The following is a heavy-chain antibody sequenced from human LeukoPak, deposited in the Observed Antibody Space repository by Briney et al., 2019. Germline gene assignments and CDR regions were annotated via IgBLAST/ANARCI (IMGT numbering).Heavy chain of an antibody. D-gene: IGHD5-24*01. V-gene: IGHV4-38-2*02. CDR2: KYHTGST. Sequence: SETLSLTCTVSGYSISSGFHWGWIRQPPGKGLEWIGSKYHTGSTYYNPSLRSRVTISIDTSKNQFSLKLSSVTAADTAVYYCARGLGGYNYYYGMDVWGQGTTVTVSS. J-gene: IGHJ6*02. CDR1: GYSISSGFH. CDR3: ARGLGGYNYYYGMDV.